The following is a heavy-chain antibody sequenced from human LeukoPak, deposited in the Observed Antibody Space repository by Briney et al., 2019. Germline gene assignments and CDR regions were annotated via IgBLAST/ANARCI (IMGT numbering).Heavy chain of an antibody. D-gene: IGHD6-19*01. J-gene: IGHJ4*02. CDR3: AKSPVAASGVYYFDY. CDR1: GFNFGTYA. Sequence: PGGSLRLSCVASGFNFGTYAMGWVRQAPGKGLEWVSALSASGGSTFDADSVRGRFTISRDSSRNTVYLQMDSLRAEDTAVYSCAKSPVAASGVYYFDYWAQGTLVTVSS. V-gene: IGHV3-23*01. CDR2: LSASGGST.